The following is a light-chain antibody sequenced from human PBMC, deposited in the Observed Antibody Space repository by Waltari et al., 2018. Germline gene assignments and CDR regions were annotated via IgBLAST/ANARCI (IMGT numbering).Light chain of an antibody. V-gene: IGLV3-21*04. CDR1: NIGSKS. CDR3: QVWDSSSDHVV. CDR2: DDS. Sequence: SYVLTQPPSVSVAPGKTARITCGGTNIGSKSVHWYQQKSGQAPVLVIYDDSDRPSGIPERFSGANSGKTATLTISRVEAGDEADYYCQVWDSSSDHVVFGGGTKLTVL. J-gene: IGLJ2*01.